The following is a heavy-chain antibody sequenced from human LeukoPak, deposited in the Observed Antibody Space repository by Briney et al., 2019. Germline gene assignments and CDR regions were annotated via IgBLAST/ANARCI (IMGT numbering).Heavy chain of an antibody. J-gene: IGHJ6*02. D-gene: IGHD1-26*01. CDR3: ARSVVGATTLWPYYYYYGMDV. CDR2: IYYSGST. V-gene: IGHV4-30-4*02. CDR1: GGSISSGDYY. Sequence: SETLSLTCTVSGGSISSGDYYWSWIRQPPGTGLEWIGYIYYSGSTYYNPSLKSRVTISVDTSKNQFSLKLSSVTAADTAVYYCARSVVGATTLWPYYYYYGMDVWGQGTTVTVSS.